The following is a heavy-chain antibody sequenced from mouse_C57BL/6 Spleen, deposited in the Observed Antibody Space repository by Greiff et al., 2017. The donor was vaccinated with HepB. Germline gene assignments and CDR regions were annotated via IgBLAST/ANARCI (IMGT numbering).Heavy chain of an antibody. CDR3: ARVLYDGYLYYFDY. V-gene: IGHV5-4*03. CDR1: GFTFSSYA. D-gene: IGHD2-3*01. CDR2: ISDGGSYT. J-gene: IGHJ2*01. Sequence: EVMLVESGGGLVKPGGSLKLSCAASGFTFSSYAMSWVRQTPEKRLEWVATISDGGSYTYYPDNVKGRFTISRDNAKNNLYLQMSHLKSEDTAMYYCARVLYDGYLYYFDYWGQGTTLTVSS.